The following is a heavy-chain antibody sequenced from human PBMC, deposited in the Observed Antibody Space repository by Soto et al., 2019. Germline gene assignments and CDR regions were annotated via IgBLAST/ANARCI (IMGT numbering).Heavy chain of an antibody. CDR1: GFTFSSYA. J-gene: IGHJ4*02. Sequence: GGSLRLSCAASGFTFSSYAMSWVRQAPGKGLEWVSRINSAGTTTTYADSMKGRFTISRDNAKNTLYLQMNSLRAEDTAVYYCARGDTAMVIDYWGQGTQVTVSS. V-gene: IGHV3-74*01. CDR3: ARGDTAMVIDY. D-gene: IGHD5-18*01. CDR2: INSAGTTT.